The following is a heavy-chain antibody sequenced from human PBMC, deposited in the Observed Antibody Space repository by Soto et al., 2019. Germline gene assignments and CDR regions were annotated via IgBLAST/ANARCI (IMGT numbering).Heavy chain of an antibody. Sequence: QVQLVQSGAEVKKPGSSVKVSCKSSGGSFSTYVFTWVRQAPGQGFEWMGGIIPTIGTATYSQKFQGRVTITAVELPATLYMELHSLKSEGSGISYCARGPERWRELTWSDPWGQGTPVTVSS. J-gene: IGHJ5*02. CDR2: IIPTIGTA. CDR1: GGSFSTYV. CDR3: ARGPERWRELTWSDP. D-gene: IGHD3-9*01. V-gene: IGHV1-69*12.